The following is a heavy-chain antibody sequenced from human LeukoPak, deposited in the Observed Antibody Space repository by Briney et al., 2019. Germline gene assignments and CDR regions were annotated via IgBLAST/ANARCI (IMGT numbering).Heavy chain of an antibody. CDR3: AKSGASSGYSPIDY. CDR1: GYSFTSYG. Sequence: ASVKVSCKASGYSFTSYGISWVRQAPGQGLEWMGWISTYDGNTNFAQNVQGRVTMSTDSSTRTAYMELTSLRSDDTAVYYCAKSGASSGYSPIDYWGPGALVTVSS. V-gene: IGHV1-18*01. D-gene: IGHD3-22*01. CDR2: ISTYDGNT. J-gene: IGHJ4*02.